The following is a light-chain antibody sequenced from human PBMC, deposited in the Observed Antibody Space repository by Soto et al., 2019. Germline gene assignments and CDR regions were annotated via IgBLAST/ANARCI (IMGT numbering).Light chain of an antibody. CDR3: QHYNNWPPLT. V-gene: IGKV3-15*01. CDR1: QSVTSN. CDR2: GAS. Sequence: EIVMTQSPATLSVSPGASATLSCRASQSVTSNLAWYQQKPGQVPRVLIYGASTRATGIPARFSGSGSGTEFTLTISSLQSEDFAVYYCQHYNNWPPLTFGQGTKVDIK. J-gene: IGKJ1*01.